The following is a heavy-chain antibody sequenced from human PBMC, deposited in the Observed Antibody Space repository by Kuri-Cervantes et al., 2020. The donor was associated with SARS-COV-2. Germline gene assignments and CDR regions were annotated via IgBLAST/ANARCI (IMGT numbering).Heavy chain of an antibody. CDR3: AREGSGWYGEDYYYYGIDV. CDR2: INHSGST. CDR1: GGSFSGYY. Sequence: GSLRLSCAVYGGSFSGYYWSWIRQPPGKGLEWIGEINHSGSTNYNPSLKSRVTISVDTSKNQFSLKLSSVTAADTAVYYCAREGSGWYGEDYYYYGIDVWGQGTTVTVSS. V-gene: IGHV4-34*01. J-gene: IGHJ6*02. D-gene: IGHD6-19*01.